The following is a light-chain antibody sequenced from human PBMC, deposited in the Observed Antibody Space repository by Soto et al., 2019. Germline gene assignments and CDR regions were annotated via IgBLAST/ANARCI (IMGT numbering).Light chain of an antibody. CDR1: SSDVGGYNY. J-gene: IGLJ3*02. Sequence: QSALTQPASVSGSPGQSITLSCTGTSSDVGGYNYVSWYQQHPAKAPKLMIYEISNRPSGVSNRFSGSKSGNTASLTISGLQAEDEADYYCSSYTSGSTRVFGGGTKLTVL. CDR2: EIS. CDR3: SSYTSGSTRV. V-gene: IGLV2-14*01.